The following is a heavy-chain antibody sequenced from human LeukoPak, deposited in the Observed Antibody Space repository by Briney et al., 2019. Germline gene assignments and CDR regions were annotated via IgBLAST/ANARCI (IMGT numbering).Heavy chain of an antibody. CDR2: IYYSGST. J-gene: IGHJ6*03. Sequence: SETLSLTCTVSGGSISSYYRSWIRQPPGKGLEWIGYIYYSGSTNYNPSLKSRVTISVDTSKNQFSLKLSSVTAADTAVYYCARSDSSSWGYYYYYYMDVWGKGTTVTVSS. CDR3: ARSDSSSWGYYYYYYMDV. V-gene: IGHV4-59*01. D-gene: IGHD6-13*01. CDR1: GGSISSYY.